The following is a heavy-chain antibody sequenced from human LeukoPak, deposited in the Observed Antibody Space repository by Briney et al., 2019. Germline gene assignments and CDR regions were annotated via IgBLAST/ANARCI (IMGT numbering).Heavy chain of an antibody. CDR3: ARGVKMNARY. V-gene: IGHV3-7*04. CDR2: IEQNGDEE. Sequence: PGGSLRLSCVASGFIFYTYWMSWVRQAPGKGLEWVANIEQNGDEEYYVDSVKGRFTISRDNAKNSLYLQMNSLRVDDTSVYYCARGVKMNARYWGQGTLVTVSS. CDR1: GFIFYTYW. D-gene: IGHD1-1*01. J-gene: IGHJ4*02.